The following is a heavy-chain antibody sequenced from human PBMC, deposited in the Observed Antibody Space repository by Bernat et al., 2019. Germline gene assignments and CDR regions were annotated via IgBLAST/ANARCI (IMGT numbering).Heavy chain of an antibody. CDR1: GFTFSSYW. J-gene: IGHJ5*02. V-gene: IGHV3-74*01. D-gene: IGHD6-13*01. Sequence: EVQLVESGGGLVQPGGSLRLSCAASGFTFSSYWMHWVRQAPGKGLVWVSRINSDGSSTSYADSVKGRFTISRDNAKNTLYLQMNSLRAEDMAVYYCARGPIAAAGTRWFDPWGQGTLVTVSS. CDR2: INSDGSST. CDR3: ARGPIAAAGTRWFDP.